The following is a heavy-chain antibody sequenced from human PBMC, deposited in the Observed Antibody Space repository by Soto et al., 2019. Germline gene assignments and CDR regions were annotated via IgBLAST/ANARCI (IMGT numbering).Heavy chain of an antibody. V-gene: IGHV3-9*01. D-gene: IGHD3-22*01. Sequence: GGSLRLSCAASGFTFDDYAMHWVRQAPGEGLEWVSGISWNSGSIGYADSVRGRFTISRDNAKNSLYLQMNSLRAEDTALYYCAKAQGGFYDSSGYRFDYWGQGTLVTVSS. CDR2: ISWNSGSI. CDR3: AKAQGGFYDSSGYRFDY. J-gene: IGHJ4*02. CDR1: GFTFDDYA.